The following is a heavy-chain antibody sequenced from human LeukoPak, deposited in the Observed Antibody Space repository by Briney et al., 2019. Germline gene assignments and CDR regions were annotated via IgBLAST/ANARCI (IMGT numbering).Heavy chain of an antibody. CDR3: ARGSYYGDYEFDY. V-gene: IGHV3-74*01. CDR1: GFTFSSYW. J-gene: IGHJ4*02. Sequence: GGSLRLSCAASGFTFSSYWMHWVRQAPGKGLMWVSRINSDGSGTGYADSVKGRFNISRDNAKNTLYLQMNSLRAEDTAVYFCARGSYYGDYEFDYWGQGTLVTVSS. D-gene: IGHD4-17*01. CDR2: INSDGSGT.